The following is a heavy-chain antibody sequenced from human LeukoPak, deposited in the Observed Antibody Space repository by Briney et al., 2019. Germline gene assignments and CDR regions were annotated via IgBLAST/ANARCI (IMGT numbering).Heavy chain of an antibody. D-gene: IGHD5-18*01. CDR3: ARELVTPNFDY. CDR1: GFIFRTYS. V-gene: IGHV3-48*02. J-gene: IGHJ4*02. Sequence: GGSRRLSCAASGFIFRTYSMNWVRQAPGKALEWVSYISGDSNTISYADSVKGRFSVSRDNAKNSMFLQMHSLRDEDTAVYFCARELVTPNFDYWGQGTLVTVSS. CDR2: ISGDSNTI.